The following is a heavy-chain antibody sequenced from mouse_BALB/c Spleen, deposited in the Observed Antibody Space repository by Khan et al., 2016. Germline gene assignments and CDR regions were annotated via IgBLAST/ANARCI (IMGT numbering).Heavy chain of an antibody. CDR3: ASTMITDYAMDY. J-gene: IGHJ4*01. Sequence: VQLKQSGAELVRSGASVKLSCTASGFNIKDYYMHWVKQRPEQGLEWIGWIDPENGDTEYAPKFQGKATMTADTSSNTAYLQLSSLTSDDTAVYYSASTMITDYAMDYWGQGTSVTVSS. CDR2: IDPENGDT. D-gene: IGHD2-4*01. V-gene: IGHV14-4*02. CDR1: GFNIKDYY.